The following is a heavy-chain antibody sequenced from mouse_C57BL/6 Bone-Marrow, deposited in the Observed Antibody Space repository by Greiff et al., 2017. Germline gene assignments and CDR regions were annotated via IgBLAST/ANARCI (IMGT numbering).Heavy chain of an antibody. D-gene: IGHD1-1*01. CDR2: IYIGNGYT. CDR3: ARSCYYYGSSYGWFAY. CDR1: GYTFTSYG. Sequence: VQLQQSGAELVRPGSSVKMSCKTSGYTFTSYGINWVKQRPGQGLEWIGYIYIGNGYTEYNEKFKGKATLTSDTSSSTAYMQLSSLTSEDSAIYYCARSCYYYGSSYGWFAYWGQGTLVTVSA. J-gene: IGHJ3*01. V-gene: IGHV1-58*01.